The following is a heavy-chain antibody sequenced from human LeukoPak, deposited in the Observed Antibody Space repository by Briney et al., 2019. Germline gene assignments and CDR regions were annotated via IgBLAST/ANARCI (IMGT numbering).Heavy chain of an antibody. J-gene: IGHJ4*02. CDR2: INTDGTNT. CDR1: GFTFSSSW. Sequence: GGSLRLSCAASGFTFSSSWMHWVRRAPGKGLVWVSRINTDGTNTDYADSVKGRFTISRDNAKNTLYLQMNSLRAEDTAVYYCARDRGAVAGDYWGQGTLVTVSS. V-gene: IGHV3-74*01. CDR3: ARDRGAVAGDY. D-gene: IGHD6-19*01.